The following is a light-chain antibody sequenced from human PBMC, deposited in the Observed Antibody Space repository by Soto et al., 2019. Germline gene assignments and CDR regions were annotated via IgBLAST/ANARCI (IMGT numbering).Light chain of an antibody. CDR1: QSVSSSY. CDR3: QEYGSLPRT. J-gene: IGKJ1*01. Sequence: EIVLTQSPGTLSLSPGERATLSCRASQSVSSSYLAWYQQKPGQAPRLLIYGASSRATGIPDRFSGSGSGTDFTLTISRLEAEDFAVYYCQEYGSLPRTFGQGTKMEIK. CDR2: GAS. V-gene: IGKV3-20*01.